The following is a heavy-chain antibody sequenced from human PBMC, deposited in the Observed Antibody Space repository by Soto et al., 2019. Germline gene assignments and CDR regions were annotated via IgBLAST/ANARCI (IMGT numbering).Heavy chain of an antibody. CDR2: ISGSGGTT. Sequence: GGSLRLSCVASAFTFDIHAMKWVRQAHGKGLEWVSGISGSGGTTSYEESVKGRFSITRDKSKNTIFLKMNSLRVEDTAVYYCAKGSGYSVGSLLDPWGQGTLVTVSS. J-gene: IGHJ5*02. D-gene: IGHD1-1*01. CDR3: AKGSGYSVGSLLDP. CDR1: AFTFDIHA. V-gene: IGHV3-23*01.